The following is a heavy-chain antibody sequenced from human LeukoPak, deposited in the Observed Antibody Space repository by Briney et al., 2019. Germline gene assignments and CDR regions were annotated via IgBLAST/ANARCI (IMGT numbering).Heavy chain of an antibody. V-gene: IGHV1-3*01. CDR1: GYTFTSYA. CDR2: INAGNGNT. D-gene: IGHD5-18*01. CDR3: ARGPTAMVTDY. Sequence: GASVKVSCTASGYTFTSYAMHWVRQAPGQRLEWMGWINAGNGNTKYSQKFQGRVTITRDTSASTAYMELSSLRSEDTAVYYCARGPTAMVTDYWGQGTLVTVSS. J-gene: IGHJ4*02.